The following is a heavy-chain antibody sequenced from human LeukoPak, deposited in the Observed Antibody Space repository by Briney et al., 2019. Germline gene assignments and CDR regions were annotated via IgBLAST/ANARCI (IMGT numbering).Heavy chain of an antibody. CDR1: GFTFYDYA. V-gene: IGHV3-9*01. CDR3: AKDYYGSGTYFFDY. D-gene: IGHD3-10*01. J-gene: IGHJ4*02. CDR2: ISWNRGTI. Sequence: GGSLRLSCAASGFTFYDYAMHWVRHAPGKGLEWVSSISWNRGTIGYADSAKGRFTISRDNAKNSPYLQMNSLRAEDTAFYYCAKDYYGSGTYFFDYWGQGTLVTVSS.